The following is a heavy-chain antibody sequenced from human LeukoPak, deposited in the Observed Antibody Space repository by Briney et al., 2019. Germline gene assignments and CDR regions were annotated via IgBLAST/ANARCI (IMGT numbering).Heavy chain of an antibody. CDR1: GGSFSGYY. CDR2: INHSGST. CDR3: ARGEVGTTPLVY. V-gene: IGHV4-34*01. D-gene: IGHD1-26*01. Sequence: SETLSLTCAVYGGSFSGYYWSWIRQPPGKGLEWIGEINHSGSTNYDPSLKSRVTISVDTSKHQFSLKLSSVTAADTAVYYCARGEVGTTPLVYWGQGTLVAVSS. J-gene: IGHJ4*02.